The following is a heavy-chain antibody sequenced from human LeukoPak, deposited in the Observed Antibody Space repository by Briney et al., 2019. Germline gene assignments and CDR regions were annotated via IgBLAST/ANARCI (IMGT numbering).Heavy chain of an antibody. CDR2: IYWNDDK. CDR1: GFSLSTSGVG. D-gene: IGHD6-6*01. J-gene: IGHJ4*02. V-gene: IGHV2-5*01. Sequence: SGPTLVNPPQTLTLTCTFSGFSLSTSGVGVGWIRQPPGKALEWLALIYWNDDKRYSPSLKSRLTITKDTSKNQVVLTMTNMDPVDTATYYCAHSPSIAARLPFDYWGQGTLVTVSS. CDR3: AHSPSIAARLPFDY.